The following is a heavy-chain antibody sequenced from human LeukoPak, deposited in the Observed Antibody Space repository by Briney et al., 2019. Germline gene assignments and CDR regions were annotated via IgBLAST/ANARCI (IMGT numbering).Heavy chain of an antibody. J-gene: IGHJ3*02. V-gene: IGHV3-23*01. CDR2: ITDSDERT. Sequence: GGSLRLSCAASGFTFSHYAMSWVRQAPGKGLEWVSVITDSDERTYYADSVKGRFTISRDNAKNSLYLQMNSLRAEDTAVYYCARVGGTDIVGVPAAWHYAFDIWGQGTMVTVSS. CDR3: ARVGGTDIVGVPAAWHYAFDI. D-gene: IGHD2-2*01. CDR1: GFTFSHYA.